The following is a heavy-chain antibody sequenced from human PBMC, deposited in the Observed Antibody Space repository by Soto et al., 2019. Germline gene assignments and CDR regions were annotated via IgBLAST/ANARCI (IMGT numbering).Heavy chain of an antibody. D-gene: IGHD3-3*01. CDR2: IIPIFGTA. J-gene: IGHJ6*02. CDR3: ARPSPLRFLEWSPRPEDYYYGMDV. CDR1: GGTFSSYA. Sequence: WASVKVSCKASGGTFSSYAISWVRQAPGQGLEWMGGIIPIFGTANYAQKFQGRVTITADESTSTAYMELSSLRSEDTAVYYCARPSPLRFLEWSPRPEDYYYGMDVWGQGTTVTVSS. V-gene: IGHV1-69*13.